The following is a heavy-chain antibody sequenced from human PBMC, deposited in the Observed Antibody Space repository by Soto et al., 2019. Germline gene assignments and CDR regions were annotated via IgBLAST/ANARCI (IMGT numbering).Heavy chain of an antibody. CDR1: GHSFTSYW. CDR2: IYPGDSDT. D-gene: IGHD6-19*01. Sequence: PGESLKISCKGSGHSFTSYWIGWVRQMPGKGLERMGIIYPGDSDTRYSPSFQGQVTISADKSITTTYLQWSSLKASDTAIYYCARLFDTSGWYDYWGQGTLVTVSS. CDR3: ARLFDTSGWYDY. V-gene: IGHV5-51*01. J-gene: IGHJ4*02.